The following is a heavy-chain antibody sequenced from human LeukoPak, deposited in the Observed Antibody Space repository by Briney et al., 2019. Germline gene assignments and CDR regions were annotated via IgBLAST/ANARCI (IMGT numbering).Heavy chain of an antibody. CDR1: GFTFNNYA. D-gene: IGHD3-10*01. J-gene: IGHJ6*02. Sequence: GGSLRLSCAASGFTFNNYAMSWVRQAPGKGLEWVSAITDSGGDTYHADSVKGRFTISRDNSGNTLYLQMNSLRAEDTAVYYCARDRGFIGVFYNGIDVWGQGTTVTVSS. CDR3: ARDRGFIGVFYNGIDV. CDR2: ITDSGGDT. V-gene: IGHV3-23*01.